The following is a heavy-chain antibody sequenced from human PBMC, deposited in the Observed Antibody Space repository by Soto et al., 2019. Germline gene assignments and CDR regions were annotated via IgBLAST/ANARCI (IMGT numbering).Heavy chain of an antibody. CDR1: GYTFTSYA. V-gene: IGHV1-3*01. CDR3: ASHPYCSSTSCYVRPLGY. D-gene: IGHD2-2*01. Sequence: GASVKVSCKASGYTFTSYAMHWVRQAPGQRLEWMGWINAGNGNTKYSQKFQGRVTITRDTSASTAYVELSSLRSEDTAVYYCASHPYCSSTSCYVRPLGYWGQGTLVTVSS. J-gene: IGHJ4*02. CDR2: INAGNGNT.